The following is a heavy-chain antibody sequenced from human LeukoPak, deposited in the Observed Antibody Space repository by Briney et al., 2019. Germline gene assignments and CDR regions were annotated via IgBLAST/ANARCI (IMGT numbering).Heavy chain of an antibody. D-gene: IGHD1-14*01. V-gene: IGHV3-21*05. CDR1: EFPLCLYA. CDR3: ARDTFQPGRTDC. Sequence: PSEALRLSCGAPEFPLCLYAMKWVRQAPGKVQGWVSYINDVSGDIHYGDSVGGRFTISRDNAKNTLYRQMNSLRAEETAVYYCARDTFQPGRTDCWGQGTLVLVSS. CDR2: INDVSGDI. J-gene: IGHJ4*02.